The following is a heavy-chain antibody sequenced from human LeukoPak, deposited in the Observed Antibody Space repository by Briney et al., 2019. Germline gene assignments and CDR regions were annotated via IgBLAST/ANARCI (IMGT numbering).Heavy chain of an antibody. Sequence: AGGSLRLSCAASGFTFSSYAMHWVRQAPGKGLEFVSTISTNGGTTYYADSVKGRFTISSDNSENTLYLQMGSLRAEDMAVYYCARARSWYGPVDYWGQGTLVTVSS. CDR2: ISTNGGTT. CDR3: ARARSWYGPVDY. J-gene: IGHJ4*02. D-gene: IGHD6-13*01. V-gene: IGHV3-64*02. CDR1: GFTFSSYA.